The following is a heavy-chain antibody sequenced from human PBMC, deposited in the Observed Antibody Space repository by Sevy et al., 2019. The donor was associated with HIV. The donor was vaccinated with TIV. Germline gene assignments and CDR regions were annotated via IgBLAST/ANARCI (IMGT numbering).Heavy chain of an antibody. Sequence: GGSLRLSCAASGLTFSTYGMHWLRQAPGKGLEWVAVISYDGNIQYYADSVKGRFTVSRDNSKNTLYLQMNSLRAEDSAVYYCAKDQGGYNYAPGYWGQGTLVTVSS. CDR1: GLTFSTYG. J-gene: IGHJ4*02. D-gene: IGHD5-18*01. CDR2: ISYDGNIQ. CDR3: AKDQGGYNYAPGY. V-gene: IGHV3-30*18.